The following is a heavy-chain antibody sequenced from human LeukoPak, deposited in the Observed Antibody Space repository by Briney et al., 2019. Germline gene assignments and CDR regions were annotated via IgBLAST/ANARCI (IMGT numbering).Heavy chain of an antibody. V-gene: IGHV3-21*04. CDR3: AKRWLISSGYSNWFDF. Sequence: GGSLRLSCAASGSTFSSYSMNWVRQAPGKGLEWVSSISGSSTYIYYADSVKGRFTISRDNAKNSLYLQLNSLRAEDTAVYYCAKRWLISSGYSNWFDFWGQGTLVTVSS. D-gene: IGHD3-22*01. CDR1: GSTFSSYS. CDR2: ISGSSTYI. J-gene: IGHJ5*01.